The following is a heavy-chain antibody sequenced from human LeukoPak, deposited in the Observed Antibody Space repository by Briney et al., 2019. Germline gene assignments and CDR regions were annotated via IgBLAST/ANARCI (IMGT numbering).Heavy chain of an antibody. D-gene: IGHD3-22*01. CDR1: GDSISPYY. J-gene: IGHJ4*02. Sequence: SETLSLTCVVSGDSISPYYWSWIRQPPGKGLEWIGYIYYSGDTNYNPSLKSRVTMSVDTSKNQFSLRLSSVTAADTAVYYCARKPIVNSAWYYFDYWGQGTLVTVSS. V-gene: IGHV4-59*01. CDR3: ARKPIVNSAWYYFDY. CDR2: IYYSGDT.